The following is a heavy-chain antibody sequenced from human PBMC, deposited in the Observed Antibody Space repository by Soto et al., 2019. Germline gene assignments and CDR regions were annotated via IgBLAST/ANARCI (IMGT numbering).Heavy chain of an antibody. J-gene: IGHJ4*02. Sequence: GGSLRLSCAASGFTFSNYAMTWVRQAPGKGLEWVAVICYDGSNKYYADSVEGRFTISRDNSKNTLYLQMNSLRAEDTAVYYCARDLVIWGQGIQVTVSS. D-gene: IGHD3-9*01. CDR1: GFTFSNYA. CDR3: ARDLVI. CDR2: ICYDGSNK. V-gene: IGHV3-33*08.